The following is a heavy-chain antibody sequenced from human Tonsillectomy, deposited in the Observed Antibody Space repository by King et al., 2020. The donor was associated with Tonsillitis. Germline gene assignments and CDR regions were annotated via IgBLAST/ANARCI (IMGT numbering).Heavy chain of an antibody. CDR2: IYSGGST. D-gene: IGHD6-19*01. CDR1: GLTVNSDY. Sequence: VQLVESGGGLIQPGGSLRLSCAASGLTVNSDYMSWVRQAPGKGLEWVSVIYSGGSTDYADSVKGRFTISRDNSKNTLYLQMNSLRAEDTAVYYCARQKAGRLSYFDYWGQGTLVTVSS. CDR3: ARQKAGRLSYFDY. J-gene: IGHJ4*02. V-gene: IGHV3-53*01.